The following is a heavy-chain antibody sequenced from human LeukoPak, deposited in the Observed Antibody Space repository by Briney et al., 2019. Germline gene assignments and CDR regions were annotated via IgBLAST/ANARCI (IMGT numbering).Heavy chain of an antibody. CDR1: GGSISSGGYY. D-gene: IGHD6-13*01. Sequence: SETLSLTCTVSGGSISSGGYYWSWIRQPPGKGLEWIGYIYHSGSTYYNPSLKSRVTISVDRSKNQFSLKLSSVTAADTAVYYCARVTDPAAGTQGYWFDPWGQGTLVTVSS. J-gene: IGHJ5*02. CDR2: IYHSGST. CDR3: ARVTDPAAGTQGYWFDP. V-gene: IGHV4-30-2*01.